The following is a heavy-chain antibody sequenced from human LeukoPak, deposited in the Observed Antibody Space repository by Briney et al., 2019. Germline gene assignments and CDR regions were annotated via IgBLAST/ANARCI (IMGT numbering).Heavy chain of an antibody. V-gene: IGHV1-18*01. Sequence: ASVKVSCKASGYTFTSYGISWVRQAPGQGLEWMGWISAYNGNTNYAQKLQGRVTMTTDTSTSTAYMELRSLRSEDTAVYYCASRGAVAAAGTRSDYWGQGTLVTVSS. CDR1: GYTFTSYG. CDR2: ISAYNGNT. J-gene: IGHJ4*02. D-gene: IGHD6-13*01. CDR3: ASRGAVAAAGTRSDY.